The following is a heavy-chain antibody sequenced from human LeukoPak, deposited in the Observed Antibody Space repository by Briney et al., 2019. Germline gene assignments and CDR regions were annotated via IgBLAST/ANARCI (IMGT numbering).Heavy chain of an antibody. D-gene: IGHD1-14*01. CDR1: LDSTTRNS. V-gene: IGHV4-4*02. Sequence: SETLSLTCTVSLDSTTRNSWSWVRQPPGKGLGWIGEFHRSGSPNYNPSLQSRVTISIDRSRNQIALELSSVTAADTAVYYCAREILGGFNPGAYWGQGTLVAVSS. CDR2: FHRSGSP. CDR3: AREILGGFNPGAY. J-gene: IGHJ4*02.